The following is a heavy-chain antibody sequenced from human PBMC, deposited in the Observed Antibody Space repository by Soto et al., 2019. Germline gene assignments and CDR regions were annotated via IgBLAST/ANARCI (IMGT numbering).Heavy chain of an antibody. J-gene: IGHJ4*02. CDR1: GFPFSSYW. CDR3: AREYYGLLTGYYTDY. V-gene: IGHV3-74*01. Sequence: EVQLVESGGDLVQRGGSLRLSCAASGFPFSSYWMHWVRHTPGKGLDWVARISGDGGTTYYADSVTGRFTVSRDNAKNTLSLQISGLRAEATAVYYCAREYYGLLTGYYTDYWGQGTLFSVSS. CDR2: ISGDGGTT. D-gene: IGHD3-9*01.